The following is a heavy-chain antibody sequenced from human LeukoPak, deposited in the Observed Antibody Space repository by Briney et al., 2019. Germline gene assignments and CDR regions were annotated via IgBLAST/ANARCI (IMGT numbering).Heavy chain of an antibody. J-gene: IGHJ3*02. CDR1: GGSISSGGYY. CDR2: IYHSGST. CDR3: ARPIAARRSPPYDAFDI. Sequence: SETLSLTCTVSGGSISSGGYYWSWIRQPPGKGLEWIGYIYHSGSTYYNPSLKSRVTISVDRSKTQFSLKLSSVTAADTAVYYCARPIAARRSPPYDAFDIWGQGTMVTVSS. V-gene: IGHV4-30-2*01. D-gene: IGHD6-6*01.